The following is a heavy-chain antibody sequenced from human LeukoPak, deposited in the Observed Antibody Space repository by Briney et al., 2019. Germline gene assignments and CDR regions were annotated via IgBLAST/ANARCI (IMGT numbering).Heavy chain of an antibody. CDR1: GYTFTGYY. CDR3: AREASDGSSFDY. Sequence: GASVKVSCKASGYTFTGYYMHWVRQAPGQGLEWMGRINPNSGGTNYAQKFQGRVTMTRDTSISTAYMELSRLRSDATAVYYCAREASDGSSFDYWGQGTLVTVSS. CDR2: INPNSGGT. V-gene: IGHV1-2*06. D-gene: IGHD6-13*01. J-gene: IGHJ4*02.